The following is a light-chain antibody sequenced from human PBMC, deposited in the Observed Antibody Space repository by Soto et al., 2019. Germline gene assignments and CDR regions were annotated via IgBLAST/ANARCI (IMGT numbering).Light chain of an antibody. CDR1: SSNIGAGYD. CDR3: QSFDTTLRGSV. Sequence: QSVLTQPPSVSGAPGQRVTISCSGTSSNIGAGYDVHWYHQLPGTAPKLLIFGNNNRPSGVPARFSASRSGTSASLAITGLQAEDEADYYCQSFDTTLRGSVFGGGTKGTVL. CDR2: GNN. V-gene: IGLV1-40*01. J-gene: IGLJ3*02.